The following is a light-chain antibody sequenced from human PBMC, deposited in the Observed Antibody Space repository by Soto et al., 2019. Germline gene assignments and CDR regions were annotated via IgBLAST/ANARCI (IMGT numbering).Light chain of an antibody. Sequence: QSVLTQPPSSSGTPGQRVTISCSGSSSNIGKNYVYWYQQLPGTAPKLLIYRNNQRPSGVPDRFSSSKSGTSASLAISGLRSEDEDDYYCAAWDDSLSVLFGGGTKVTVL. CDR3: AAWDDSLSVL. CDR1: SSNIGKNY. J-gene: IGLJ2*01. V-gene: IGLV1-47*01. CDR2: RNN.